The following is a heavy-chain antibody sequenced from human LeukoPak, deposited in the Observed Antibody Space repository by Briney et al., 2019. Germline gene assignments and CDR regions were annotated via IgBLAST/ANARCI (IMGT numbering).Heavy chain of an antibody. CDR2: IHTSGST. V-gene: IGHV4-4*07. CDR3: ARAVAAAGRKGSGRRWFDP. CDR1: GVSISSYY. D-gene: IGHD6-13*01. J-gene: IGHJ5*02. Sequence: SETLSLTCTGSGVSISSYYWSWIRQPAGKGLEWIGRIHTSGSTNYNPSLKSRVTISVDTSKNQFSLKLSSVTAADTAVYYCARAVAAAGRKGSGRRWFDPWGQGTLVTVSS.